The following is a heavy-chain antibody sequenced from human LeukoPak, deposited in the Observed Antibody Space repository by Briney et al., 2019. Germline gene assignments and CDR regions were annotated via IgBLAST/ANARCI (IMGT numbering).Heavy chain of an antibody. Sequence: SETLSLTCTVSDDSISDYYRGWIRRPPGKGLEWIGYFHNSGTSTYNPSLKSRVTVSADTSKNQFSLKLNSLSTADTAVYYCTRGAGWLIDYWGQGILVTVSS. CDR3: TRGAGWLIDY. CDR2: FHNSGTS. CDR1: DDSISDYY. V-gene: IGHV4-59*01. J-gene: IGHJ4*02. D-gene: IGHD3-16*01.